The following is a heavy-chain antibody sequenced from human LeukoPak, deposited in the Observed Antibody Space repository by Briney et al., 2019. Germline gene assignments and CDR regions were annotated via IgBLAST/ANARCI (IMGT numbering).Heavy chain of an antibody. Sequence: SETLSLTCTVSGGSISSSSYYWGWIRQPPGKGLEWIGSIYYSGSTYYNPSLKSRVTISVDTSKNQFSLKLSSVTAADTAVYYCARLTMVRGVIEVYYFDYWGQGTLVTVSS. CDR2: IYYSGST. V-gene: IGHV4-39*01. CDR3: ARLTMVRGVIEVYYFDY. D-gene: IGHD3-10*01. CDR1: GGSISSSSYY. J-gene: IGHJ4*02.